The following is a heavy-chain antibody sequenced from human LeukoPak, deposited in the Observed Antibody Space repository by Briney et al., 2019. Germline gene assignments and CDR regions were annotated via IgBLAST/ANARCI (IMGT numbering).Heavy chain of an antibody. CDR2: IYYGGYT. CDR1: GGSISSNNYY. Sequence: SETLSLTCTVSGGSISSNNYYWGWIRQPPGKGLEWIGSIYYGGYTYYNPSLKSRVTISVDTSKNQFSLKLSSVTTADTAIYYCQSRFLEWLLDYWGQGTLVTVSS. CDR3: QSRFLEWLLDY. D-gene: IGHD3-3*01. J-gene: IGHJ4*02. V-gene: IGHV4-39*01.